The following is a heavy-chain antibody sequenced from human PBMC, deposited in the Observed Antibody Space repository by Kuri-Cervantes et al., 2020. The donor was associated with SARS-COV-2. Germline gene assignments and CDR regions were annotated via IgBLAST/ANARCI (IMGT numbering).Heavy chain of an antibody. CDR3: VKDFWSGYPTYYFDY. CDR1: VFTLSSFA. CDR2: ISDDGSNK. J-gene: IGHJ4*02. D-gene: IGHD3-3*01. V-gene: IGHV3-30*18. Sequence: GESLKISCTASVFTLSSFAMHWVRQAPGKGLEWVAVISDDGSNKFYSDSVRGRFTISRDNSKNTLYLQMDSLRVGDTAVYYCVKDFWSGYPTYYFDYWGQGTQVTVSS.